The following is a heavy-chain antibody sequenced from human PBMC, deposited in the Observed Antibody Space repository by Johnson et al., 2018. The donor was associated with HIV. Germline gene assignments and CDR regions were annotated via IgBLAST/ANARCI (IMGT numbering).Heavy chain of an antibody. D-gene: IGHD1-1*01. CDR1: GFTFSSYA. J-gene: IGHJ3*02. CDR3: ARGTEGDGAFDI. V-gene: IGHV3-30-3*01. Sequence: QVQLVESGGGLVKPGGSLRLSCAASGFTFSSYAMHWVRQAPGKGLEWVAVISYDGSNKYYADSVKGRFTISRDNSKNTLYLQMNSLGAEDTAVYYCARGTEGDGAFDIWGQGTMVTVSS. CDR2: ISYDGSNK.